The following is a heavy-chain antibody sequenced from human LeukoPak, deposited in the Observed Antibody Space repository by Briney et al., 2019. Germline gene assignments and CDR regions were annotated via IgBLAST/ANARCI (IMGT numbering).Heavy chain of an antibody. J-gene: IGHJ4*02. D-gene: IGHD1-1*01. CDR1: GFTFGDYA. V-gene: IGHV3-49*03. CDR3: TRDRGAYNLYDY. Sequence: GGSLRLSCTASGFTFGDYAMRWIRQAPGKGLEWVGFIRSKAYGETADYAASVKGRFTISRDDSRAIAYLQMNSLKTEDTAVYHCTRDRGAYNLYDYWGQGTLVTVSS. CDR2: IRSKAYGETA.